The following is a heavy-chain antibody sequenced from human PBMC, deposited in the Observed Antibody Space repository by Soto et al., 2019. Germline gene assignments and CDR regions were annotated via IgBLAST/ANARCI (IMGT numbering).Heavy chain of an antibody. CDR3: ARDLKQLVGAYYGMDV. CDR1: GYTFTSYY. V-gene: IGHV1-46*01. CDR2: INPSGGST. Sequence: ASVKVSCKASGYTFTSYYMHWVRQAPGQGLEWMGIINPSGGSTSYAQKFQGRVTMTRDTSTSTVYMELSSLRSEDTAVYYCARDLKQLVGAYYGMDVWGQGTTVTVSS. J-gene: IGHJ6*02. D-gene: IGHD6-6*01.